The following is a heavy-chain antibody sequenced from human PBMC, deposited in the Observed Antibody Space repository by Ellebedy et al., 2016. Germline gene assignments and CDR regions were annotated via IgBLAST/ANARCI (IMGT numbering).Heavy chain of an antibody. V-gene: IGHV1-18*04. CDR1: GYTFTRNE. CDR3: ANHYFGSGH. Sequence: ASVKVSCKTSGYTFTRNEISWLRQAPGEGPEWMGWISPRSGDTNYAENFQGRVTMTADTSTRTAYMELTSLTSDDTAVYYCANHYFGSGHWGQGTLVTVSS. D-gene: IGHD3-10*01. CDR2: ISPRSGDT. J-gene: IGHJ4*02.